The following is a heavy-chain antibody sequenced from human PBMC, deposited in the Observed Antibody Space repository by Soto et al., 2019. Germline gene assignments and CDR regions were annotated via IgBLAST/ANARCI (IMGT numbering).Heavy chain of an antibody. Sequence: TFSSSSMNWVRQAPGKGLEWVSSISSSSSYIYYADSVKGRFTISRDNAKNSLYLQMNSLRAEDTAVYYCARVSKSGSYYMVSYYYYYMDVWGKGTTVTVSS. CDR1: TFSSSS. CDR3: ARVSKSGSYYMVSYYYYYMDV. J-gene: IGHJ6*03. V-gene: IGHV3-21*01. D-gene: IGHD3-10*01. CDR2: ISSSSSYI.